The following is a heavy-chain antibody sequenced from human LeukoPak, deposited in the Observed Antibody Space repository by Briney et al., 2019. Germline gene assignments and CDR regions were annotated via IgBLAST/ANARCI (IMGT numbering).Heavy chain of an antibody. CDR3: AREINTWSPRHFDF. J-gene: IGHJ4*02. CDR2: INRDGREQ. CDR1: GLLFCTYW. D-gene: IGHD2-8*02. V-gene: IGHV3-7*01. Sequence: GGSPRLSCTVSGLLFCTYWMTWARRARGEGLEWVANINRDGREQNHVNSVKRRIAISSHNAKNSLYLQMHSLRAEDTALYDCAREINTWSPRHFDFGGQGTLVTVSS.